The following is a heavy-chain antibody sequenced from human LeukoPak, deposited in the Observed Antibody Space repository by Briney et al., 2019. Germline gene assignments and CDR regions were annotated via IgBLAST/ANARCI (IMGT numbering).Heavy chain of an antibody. D-gene: IGHD1-26*01. V-gene: IGHV3-15*01. CDR3: TTEYSGSYLSGAFDY. CDR2: IKSKTDGGTT. J-gene: IGHJ4*02. CDR1: GFTFSNAW. Sequence: GGSLRLSCAASGFTFSNAWMSWVRQAPGKGLEWVGRIKSKTDGGTTDYAAPVKGRFTISRDDSKNTLYLQMNSLKTEDTAVYYCTTEYSGSYLSGAFDYWGQGTLVTVSS.